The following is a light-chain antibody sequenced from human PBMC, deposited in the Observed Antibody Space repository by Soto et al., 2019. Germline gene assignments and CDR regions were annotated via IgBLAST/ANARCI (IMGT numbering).Light chain of an antibody. CDR3: AAWDDSLSGWV. CDR1: SSNIGSNY. J-gene: IGLJ3*02. V-gene: IGLV1-47*01. Sequence: QSVLTQPPSASGTPGQRVTISCSGSSSNIGSNYVYWYQQLPRTAPKLLIYRNNQRPSGVPDRFSGSKPGTSASLAISGLRSEDEADYYCAAWDDSLSGWVFGGGTKLTVL. CDR2: RNN.